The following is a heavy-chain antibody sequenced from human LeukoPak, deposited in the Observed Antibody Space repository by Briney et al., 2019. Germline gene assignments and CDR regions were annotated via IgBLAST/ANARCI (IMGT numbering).Heavy chain of an antibody. Sequence: GGSLRLSCVVSGITFEDYAMHWVHQVPGKGLEWVSLISGDASGTYYADSVNGRFTISRDNSKNSLYLQMNSLRSEDAALYYCVKGDDYGDYWGQGTLVTVSS. CDR3: VKGDDYGDY. CDR2: ISGDASGT. V-gene: IGHV3-43*02. CDR1: GITFEDYA. J-gene: IGHJ4*02.